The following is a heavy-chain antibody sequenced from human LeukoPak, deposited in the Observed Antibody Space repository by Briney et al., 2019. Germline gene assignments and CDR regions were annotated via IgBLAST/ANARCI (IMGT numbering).Heavy chain of an antibody. J-gene: IGHJ4*02. CDR3: ARDEVDYYDSSGYPGSGIFDY. CDR1: GGTFSSYA. Sequence: GASVKVSCKASGGTFSSYAISWVRQAPGQGLEWMGGIIPIFGTANYAQKFQGRVTITADESTSTAYMELSSLRSEDTAVYYCARDEVDYYDSSGYPGSGIFDYWGQGTLVTVSS. V-gene: IGHV1-69*13. CDR2: IIPIFGTA. D-gene: IGHD3-22*01.